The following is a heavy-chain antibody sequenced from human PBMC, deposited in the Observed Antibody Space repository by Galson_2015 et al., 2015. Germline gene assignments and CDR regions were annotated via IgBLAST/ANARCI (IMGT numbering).Heavy chain of an antibody. Sequence: SLRLSCAASGFTFSDYYMSWIRQAPGKGLEWVSYISSSSSYTNYADSVKGRFTISRDNAKNSLYLQMNGLRAEDTAVHYCARGYCSSTSCYRGVGYYYGMDVWGQGTTVTVSS. V-gene: IGHV3-11*06. D-gene: IGHD2-2*01. J-gene: IGHJ6*02. CDR1: GFTFSDYY. CDR3: ARGYCSSTSCYRGVGYYYGMDV. CDR2: ISSSSSYT.